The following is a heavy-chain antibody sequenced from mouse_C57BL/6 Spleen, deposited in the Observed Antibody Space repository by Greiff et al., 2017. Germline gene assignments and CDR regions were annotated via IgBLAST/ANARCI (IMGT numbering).Heavy chain of an antibody. V-gene: IGHV5-17*01. CDR1: GFTFSDYG. CDR2: ISSGSSTI. J-gene: IGHJ4*01. D-gene: IGHD1-1*02. CDR3: ARGDYVRAMDY. Sequence: EVHLVESGGGLVKPGGSLKLSCAASGFTFSDYGMHWVRQAPEKGLAWVAYISSGSSTIYYADTVKGRFTISRDNAKNTLFLQMTSLRSEDTAMYYCARGDYVRAMDYWGQGTSVTVSS.